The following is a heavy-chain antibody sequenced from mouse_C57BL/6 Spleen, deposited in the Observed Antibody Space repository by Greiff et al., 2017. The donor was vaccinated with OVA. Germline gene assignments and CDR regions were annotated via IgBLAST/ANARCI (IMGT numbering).Heavy chain of an antibody. CDR1: GYTFTSYW. V-gene: IGHV1-69*01. CDR3: AFYYGNLHWYFDV. Sequence: LKQPGAELVMPGASVKLSCKASGYTFTSYWMHWVKQRPGQGLEWIGEIDPSDSYTNYNQKFKGKSTLTVDKSSSTAYMQLSSLTSEDSAVYYCAFYYGNLHWYFDVWGTGTTVTVSS. J-gene: IGHJ1*03. CDR2: IDPSDSYT. D-gene: IGHD2-1*01.